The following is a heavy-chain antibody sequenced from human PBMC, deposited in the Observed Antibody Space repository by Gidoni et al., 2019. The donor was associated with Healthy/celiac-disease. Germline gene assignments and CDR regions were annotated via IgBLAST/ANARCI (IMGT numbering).Heavy chain of an antibody. V-gene: IGHV3-48*03. CDR3: ARDGYKSGDY. Sequence: EVQLVESGGGLVQPGGSLRLSCAASGFTFSSYEMNWVRQGPGKGLGWVSYISSSGSTIYYADSVKGRFTISRDNAKNSLYLQMNSLRAEDTAVYYCARDGYKSGDYWGQGTLVTVSS. D-gene: IGHD5-12*01. CDR2: ISSSGSTI. J-gene: IGHJ4*02. CDR1: GFTFSSYE.